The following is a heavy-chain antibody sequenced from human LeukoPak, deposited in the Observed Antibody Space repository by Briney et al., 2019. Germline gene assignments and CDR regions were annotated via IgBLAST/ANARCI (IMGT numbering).Heavy chain of an antibody. CDR3: ASIGRALDAFDI. J-gene: IGHJ3*02. D-gene: IGHD3-16*02. CDR1: GFTFSSYA. Sequence: GGSLRLSCAASGFTFSSYAMSWVRQAPGKGLEWVSAISGSGGSTYYADSVKGRFTISRDNSKNTLYLQMNSLRAEDTAVYYCASIGRALDAFDIWGQGTMVTVSS. V-gene: IGHV3-23*01. CDR2: ISGSGGST.